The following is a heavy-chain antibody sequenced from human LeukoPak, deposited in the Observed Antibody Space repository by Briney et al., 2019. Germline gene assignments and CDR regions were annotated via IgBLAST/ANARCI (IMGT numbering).Heavy chain of an antibody. V-gene: IGHV3-48*01. CDR2: ISSSDTI. CDR1: GFTFSSYG. Sequence: GGSLRLSCAASGFTFSSYGMNWVRQAPGKGLEWVSYISSSDTIYYADSVKGRFTISRDNSKNTLYLQMNSLRAEDTAVYYCAKDRDYGDYVYFDYWGRGTLVTVSS. J-gene: IGHJ4*02. D-gene: IGHD4-17*01. CDR3: AKDRDYGDYVYFDY.